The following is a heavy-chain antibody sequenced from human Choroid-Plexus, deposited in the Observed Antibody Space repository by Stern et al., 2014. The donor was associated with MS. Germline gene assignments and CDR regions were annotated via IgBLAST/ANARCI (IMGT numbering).Heavy chain of an antibody. CDR1: GFTFGSCA. J-gene: IGHJ5*02. CDR3: AKDRQYLTYFFVH. CDR2: VSHDGSYK. Sequence: VQLVESGGGVVQPGRPLRLSCVASGFTFGSCAMHWVRQAPGKGLEWVGGVSHDGSYKYYADSVKGRFTISRDNSQNTLYMQMSSLRPEDTAVYYCAKDRQYLTYFFVHWGQGSLVTVSS. D-gene: IGHD2/OR15-2a*01. V-gene: IGHV3-30*18.